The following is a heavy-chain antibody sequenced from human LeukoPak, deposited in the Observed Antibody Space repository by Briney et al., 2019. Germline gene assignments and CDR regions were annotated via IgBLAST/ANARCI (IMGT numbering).Heavy chain of an antibody. J-gene: IGHJ4*02. V-gene: IGHV3-23*01. CDR2: ISGSGGST. CDR3: AKDQWYSYGYPFDY. D-gene: IGHD5-18*01. Sequence: PGGPLRLSWAASGFTFSSYAMSWVRQAPGKGREWVSAISGSGGSTYYADSVKGRFTISRDNSKNTLYLQMNSLRAEDTAVYYCAKDQWYSYGYPFDYWGQGTLVTVSS. CDR1: GFTFSSYA.